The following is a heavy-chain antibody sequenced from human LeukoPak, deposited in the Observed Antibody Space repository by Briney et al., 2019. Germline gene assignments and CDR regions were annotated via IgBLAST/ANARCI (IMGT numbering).Heavy chain of an antibody. Sequence: SETLSLTCAVYGGSFSGYYWSWICHPPGKGLEWIGEINHSGSTNYNPSLKSRVTISVDTSKNQFSLKLSSVTAADTAVYYCARVRVVVVAEGYFDYWGQGTLVTVSS. V-gene: IGHV4-34*01. J-gene: IGHJ4*02. CDR2: INHSGST. D-gene: IGHD2-15*01. CDR3: ARVRVVVVAEGYFDY. CDR1: GGSFSGYY.